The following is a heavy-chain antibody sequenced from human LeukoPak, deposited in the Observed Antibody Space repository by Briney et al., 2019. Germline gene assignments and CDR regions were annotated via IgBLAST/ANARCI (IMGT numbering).Heavy chain of an antibody. CDR2: INPNSGGT. Sequence: GASVKVSCKASGYTFTGYYMHWVRQAPGQGLEWMGWINPNSGGTNYARKFQGWVTMTRDTSISTAYMELSRLRSDDTAVYYCARGEGFRRYYYYGMDVWGQGTTVTVSS. V-gene: IGHV1-2*04. CDR3: ARGEGFRRYYYYGMDV. J-gene: IGHJ6*02. CDR1: GYTFTGYY.